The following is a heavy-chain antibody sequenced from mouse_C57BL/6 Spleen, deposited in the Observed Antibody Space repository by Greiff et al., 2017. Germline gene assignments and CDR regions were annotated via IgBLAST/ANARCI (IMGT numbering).Heavy chain of an antibody. CDR3: AVGNYAY. CDR2: IDPSDSYT. CDR1: GYTFTSYW. J-gene: IGHJ2*01. V-gene: IGHV1-69*01. D-gene: IGHD2-1*01. Sequence: QVQLQQPGAELVMPGASVKLSCKASGYTFTSYWMHWVKQRPGQGLEWIGEIDPSDSYTKYTQKFKGKSTLTADKSSSTAYMQLSSLTSEDSAVXYSAVGNYAYWGQGTTLTVSS.